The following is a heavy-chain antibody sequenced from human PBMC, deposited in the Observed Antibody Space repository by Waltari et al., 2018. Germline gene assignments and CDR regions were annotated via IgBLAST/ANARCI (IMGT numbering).Heavy chain of an antibody. D-gene: IGHD5-12*01. CDR2: IHGSGRI. CDR3: ARDRGRGLYLDS. CDR1: GDSISGSFW. J-gene: IGHJ4*02. V-gene: IGHV4-4*02. Sequence: QVQLQESGPGLVKPSGTLSVTCAVTGDSISGSFWWSWVRQTPGKDLDWIGQIHGSGRINYNPSLESRVTVSRDTSNNQFSLKLTSATAADTAVYFCARDRGRGLYLDSWGQGILVTVSP.